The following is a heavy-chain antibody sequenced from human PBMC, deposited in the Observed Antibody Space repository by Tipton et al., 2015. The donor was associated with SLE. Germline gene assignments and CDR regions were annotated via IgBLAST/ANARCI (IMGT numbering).Heavy chain of an antibody. D-gene: IGHD3-9*01. CDR1: GYTFVSYG. CDR2: INPSGGGT. J-gene: IGHJ4*02. CDR3: ARSGIDYDTLTLIDY. V-gene: IGHV1-46*01. Sequence: QLVQSGVEVKKPGASVKVSCKASGYTFVSYGINWVRQAPGQGPEWMGMINPSGGGTRYAQKVEGRVTMTRDTSTSTVHMELSSLRSDDTAVYYCARSGIDYDTLTLIDYWGQGTLVTVSS.